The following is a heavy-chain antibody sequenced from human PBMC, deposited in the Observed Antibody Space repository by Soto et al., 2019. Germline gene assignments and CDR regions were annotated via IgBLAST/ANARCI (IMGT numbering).Heavy chain of an antibody. Sequence: QVQLQESGPGLVKSSQTLSLTCIVSGGSLSSGDYYWSWLRQHTGKGLEWIGYITYSGSTYYNPSLKSRVTISIDTSNNQFSLKLNSVTAADTAVCYCAREDWADKARFDPRGQGTLVTVSS. CDR2: ITYSGST. CDR1: GGSLSSGDYY. J-gene: IGHJ5*02. D-gene: IGHD2-21*01. V-gene: IGHV4-31*03. CDR3: AREDWADKARFDP.